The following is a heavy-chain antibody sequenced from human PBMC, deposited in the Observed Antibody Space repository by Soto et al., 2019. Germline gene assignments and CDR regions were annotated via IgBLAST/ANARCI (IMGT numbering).Heavy chain of an antibody. CDR3: AQSISVETAMLSYYYFYMDG. Sequence: SGPTLLNPTQTLTLTCTFSGFSLSTSGVGVGWIRQPPGKALEWLALIYWDDDKRYSPSLKRRLTITKDTSKHQVVLTMTNMDPVDTAIYYCAQSISVETAMLSYYYFYMDGWGKGTTVTDS. V-gene: IGHV2-5*02. D-gene: IGHD5-18*01. CDR2: IYWDDDK. J-gene: IGHJ6*03. CDR1: GFSLSTSGVG.